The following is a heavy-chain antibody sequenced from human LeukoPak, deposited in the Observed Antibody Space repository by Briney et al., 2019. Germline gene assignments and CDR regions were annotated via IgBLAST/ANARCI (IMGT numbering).Heavy chain of an antibody. J-gene: IGHJ3*02. D-gene: IGHD6-19*01. CDR1: GGTFSSYA. CDR2: IIPIFGTA. CDR3: ARDQAVAGTKNDAFDI. Sequence: ASVKVSCKASGGTFSSYAISWVRQAPGQGLEWMGGIIPIFGTANYAQKFQGRVTITTDESTSTAYMELSSLRSVDTAVYYCARDQAVAGTKNDAFDIWGQGTMVTVSS. V-gene: IGHV1-69*05.